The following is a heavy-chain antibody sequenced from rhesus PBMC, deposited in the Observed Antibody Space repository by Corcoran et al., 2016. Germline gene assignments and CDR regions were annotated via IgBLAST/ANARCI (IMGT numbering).Heavy chain of an antibody. CDR1: GGSISSSNW. CDR2: NYGSCGST. D-gene: IGHD4-23*01. CDR3: ASGGSKYRNDY. J-gene: IGHJ4*01. V-gene: IGHV4-93*02. Sequence: QVQLQESGPAVVKPSETLSLTCAVSGGSISSSNWWSWIRQSPGKGLERIGGNYGSCGSTESNPSHESRVALSVDPSKNQLSLKLTSVTAADTAVYYCASGGSKYRNDYWGQGVLVTVSS.